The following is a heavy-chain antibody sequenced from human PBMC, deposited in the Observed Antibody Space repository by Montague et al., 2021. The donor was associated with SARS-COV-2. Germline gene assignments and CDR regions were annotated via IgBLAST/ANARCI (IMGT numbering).Heavy chain of an antibody. J-gene: IGHJ4*02. CDR1: GASISSTNW. CDR2: MYHTGTT. D-gene: IGHD6-19*01. V-gene: IGHV4-4*02. CDR3: ASRSIAVAYYFDN. Sequence: SETLSLTCAVSGASISSTNWWTWVRQPPAKGLEWFGEMYHTGTTXYNPYLMSRVTISLDESKNQFSLKMTSVTAADTAVYYCASRSIAVAYYFDNWGQGTLVPVSS.